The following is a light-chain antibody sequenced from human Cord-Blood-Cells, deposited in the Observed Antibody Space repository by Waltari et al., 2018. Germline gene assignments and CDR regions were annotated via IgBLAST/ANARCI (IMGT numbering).Light chain of an antibody. V-gene: IGLV2-8*01. CDR2: EVS. Sequence: QSALTQPPSASGSPGQSVTISCTGTSSDVGGYNYVSWYQQHPGKAPKLMVYEVSKRPAGVPARCSGSNSGNTASLTVSGLQAEDEADYYCSSYAGSNKIVVFGGGTKLTVL. CDR1: SSDVGGYNY. J-gene: IGLJ2*01. CDR3: SSYAGSNKIVV.